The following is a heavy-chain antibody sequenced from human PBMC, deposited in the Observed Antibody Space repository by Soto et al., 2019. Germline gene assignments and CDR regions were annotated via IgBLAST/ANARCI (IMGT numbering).Heavy chain of an antibody. Sequence: VQLVESGGGLVQPGGSLRLSCAASGFTFSSYWMSWVRQAPGKGLEWVANTKQEGSEKYYVDSVKGRSTISRDNAKNSLYRQMNSLRAEDTAVYYCARTYSSSWYFDYWGQGTLVTVSS. CDR2: TKQEGSEK. CDR3: ARTYSSSWYFDY. V-gene: IGHV3-7*01. J-gene: IGHJ4*02. D-gene: IGHD6-13*01. CDR1: GFTFSSYW.